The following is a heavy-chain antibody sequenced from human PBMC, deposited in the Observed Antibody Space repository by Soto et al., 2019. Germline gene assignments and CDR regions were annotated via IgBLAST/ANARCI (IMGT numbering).Heavy chain of an antibody. CDR1: GVTSRNYA. V-gene: IGHV3-23*01. CDR2: ITGSGRST. J-gene: IGHJ3*02. D-gene: IGHD1-26*01. CDR3: AKTIGPDFLSKTTRANDI. Sequence: GGSRIVSWATSGVTSRNYAMSWVRQARGKGLEWVSAITGSGRSTYYTDSVEGRFAISRDNSKDTLYLQMNGLRAEDTAVYFCAKTIGPDFLSKTTRANDI.